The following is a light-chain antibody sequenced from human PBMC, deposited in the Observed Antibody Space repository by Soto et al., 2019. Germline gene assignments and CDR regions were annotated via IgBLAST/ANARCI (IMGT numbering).Light chain of an antibody. CDR1: QTMSTY. CDR3: QQSSGIPYT. CDR2: APS. J-gene: IGKJ2*01. Sequence: DIQMTQSPSSLSASVGDRVTITCRASQTMSTYLNWYQQNPGKAPKLMIYAPSSLQSGVPSRFSGSGSGTDFTLTISSLQPEDFATYYCQQSSGIPYTFGQGTKLEIK. V-gene: IGKV1-39*01.